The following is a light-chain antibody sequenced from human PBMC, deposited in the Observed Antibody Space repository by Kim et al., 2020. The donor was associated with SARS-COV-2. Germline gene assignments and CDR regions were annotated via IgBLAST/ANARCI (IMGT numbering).Light chain of an antibody. CDR2: KAA. CDR1: QSISSW. CDR3: QQYNSYWT. Sequence: SASEGDRVSVTCRARQSISSWLAWYQQKPGKAPKLLIYKAASLESGVTSRFSGSGSGTEFTLAISSLEPDDFATYYCQQYNSYWTFGQGTKVDIK. V-gene: IGKV1-5*03. J-gene: IGKJ1*01.